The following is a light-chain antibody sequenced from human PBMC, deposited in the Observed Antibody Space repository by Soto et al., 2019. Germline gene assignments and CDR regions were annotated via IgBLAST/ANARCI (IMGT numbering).Light chain of an antibody. Sequence: QSVLTQPPSVSGAPGQRVTISCTGGSSNIGAGYDVHWYQQILGTAPRLLIYDNNNRPSGVPDRFSGSKSGTSASLAITRLQAADEADYFCQSYDNSLSASVFGGGTQLTVL. V-gene: IGLV1-40*01. CDR2: DNN. CDR1: SSNIGAGYD. CDR3: QSYDNSLSASV. J-gene: IGLJ3*02.